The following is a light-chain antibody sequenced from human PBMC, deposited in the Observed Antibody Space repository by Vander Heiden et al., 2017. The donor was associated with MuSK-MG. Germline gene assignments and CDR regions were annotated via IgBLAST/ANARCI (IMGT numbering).Light chain of an antibody. Sequence: QPVVTQEPSFSVSPGGTVTLTCGLSSGSVSTSYYPSWYQQTPGQAPRTLIYSKNTRSSRVPDRFSGSILGNKAALTITGAQADDESDYYCVLYMGGGIWVFGGGTKLTVL. CDR1: SGSVSTSYY. V-gene: IGLV8-61*01. CDR2: SKN. J-gene: IGLJ2*01. CDR3: VLYMGGGIWV.